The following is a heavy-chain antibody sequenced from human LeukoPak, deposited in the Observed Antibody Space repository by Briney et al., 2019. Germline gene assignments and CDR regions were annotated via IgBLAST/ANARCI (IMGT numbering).Heavy chain of an antibody. V-gene: IGHV1-69*06. CDR3: AREVKRIAVAGTGWFDP. Sequence: ASVKVSCKASGGTFSSYAISWVRQAPGQGLEWMEGIIPIFGTANYAQKFQGRVTITADKSTSTAYMELSSLRSEDTAVYYCAREVKRIAVAGTGWFDPWGQGTLVTVSS. CDR2: IIPIFGTA. CDR1: GGTFSSYA. D-gene: IGHD6-19*01. J-gene: IGHJ5*02.